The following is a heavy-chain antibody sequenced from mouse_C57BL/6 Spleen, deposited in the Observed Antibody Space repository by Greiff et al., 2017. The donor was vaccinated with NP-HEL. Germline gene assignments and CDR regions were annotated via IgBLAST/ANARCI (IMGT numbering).Heavy chain of an antibody. Sequence: VQLQQSGAELVKPGASVKISCKASGYAFSSYWMNWVKQRPGKGLEWIGQIYPGDGDTNYNGKFKGKATLTADKSSSTAYMQLSSLTSEDSADYFCGRGDSNNMFACWGQGALVTVSA. V-gene: IGHV1-80*01. J-gene: IGHJ3*01. CDR2: IYPGDGDT. D-gene: IGHD2-13*01. CDR3: GRGDSNNMFAC. CDR1: GYAFSSYW.